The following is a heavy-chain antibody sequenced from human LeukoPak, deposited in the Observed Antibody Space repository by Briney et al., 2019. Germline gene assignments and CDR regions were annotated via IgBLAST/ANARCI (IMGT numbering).Heavy chain of an antibody. CDR3: AREDASSLDY. Sequence: GGSLRLSCAASGFTFSSYAMSWVRQAPGKGLEWVSSITGSSTYIYYADSVKGRFTISRDNAKNSLYLQMNSLRAEDTAVYYCAREDASSLDYWGQGTLVTVSS. V-gene: IGHV3-21*01. CDR2: ITGSSTYI. J-gene: IGHJ4*02. CDR1: GFTFSSYA.